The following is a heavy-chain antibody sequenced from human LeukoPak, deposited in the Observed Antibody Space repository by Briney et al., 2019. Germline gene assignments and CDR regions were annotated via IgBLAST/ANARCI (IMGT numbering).Heavy chain of an antibody. J-gene: IGHJ4*02. CDR2: INHSGST. V-gene: IGHV4-34*01. D-gene: IGHD3-22*01. CDR1: GGSFSGYY. Sequence: SETLSLTCAVYGGSFSGYYWSWIRQPPGKGLEWIGEINHSGSTNYNPSLKSRVTISVDTSKNQFFLKLSSVTAADTAVYYCARGHNYYYDSTTYYFDYWGQGTLVTVSS. CDR3: ARGHNYYYDSTTYYFDY.